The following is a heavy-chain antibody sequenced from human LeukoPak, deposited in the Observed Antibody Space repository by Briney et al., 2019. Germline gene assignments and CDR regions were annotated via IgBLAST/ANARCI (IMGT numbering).Heavy chain of an antibody. V-gene: IGHV3-74*01. CDR2: INSDGSST. Sequence: PGGSLRLSCAASGFTFSIYWMHWVRHAPGKGLVWVSRINSDGSSTSYADSVKGRFTISRDNAKNTLYPQMNSLRAEDTAVYYCARDEDWSGYYGAFDIWGQGTMVTVSS. CDR3: ARDEDWSGYYGAFDI. J-gene: IGHJ3*02. D-gene: IGHD3-3*01. CDR1: GFTFSIYW.